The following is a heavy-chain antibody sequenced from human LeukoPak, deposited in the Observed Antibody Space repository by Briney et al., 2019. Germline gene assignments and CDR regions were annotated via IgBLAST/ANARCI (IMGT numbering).Heavy chain of an antibody. CDR1: GGTFSSYA. J-gene: IGHJ4*02. CDR2: IIPILGIA. Sequence: SVKVSCKASGGTFSSYAISWVRQAPGQGLEWMGRIIPILGIANYAQKLQGRVTMTTDTSTSTAYMELRSLRSDDTAVYYCARVGAMVTPFDYWGQGTLVTVSS. V-gene: IGHV1-69*04. CDR3: ARVGAMVTPFDY. D-gene: IGHD5-18*01.